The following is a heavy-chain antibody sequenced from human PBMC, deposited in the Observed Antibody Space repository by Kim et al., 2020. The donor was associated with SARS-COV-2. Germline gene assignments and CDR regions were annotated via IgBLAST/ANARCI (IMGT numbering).Heavy chain of an antibody. CDR3: ARHGYSGYDYVIDAFDI. D-gene: IGHD5-12*01. Sequence: VKGRFTISRDNAKNSLYLQMNSLRAEDTAVYYCARHGYSGYDYVIDAFDIWGQGTMVTVSS. J-gene: IGHJ3*02. V-gene: IGHV3-11*06.